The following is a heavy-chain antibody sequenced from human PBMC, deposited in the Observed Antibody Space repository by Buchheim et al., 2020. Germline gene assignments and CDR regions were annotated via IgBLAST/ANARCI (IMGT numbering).Heavy chain of an antibody. CDR1: GFTFRSYW. CDR3: AKDFGGPSDY. CDR2: INDDGSRI. J-gene: IGHJ4*02. Sequence: EVQVVEYGGGLVQPGGSLRLSCVASGFTFRSYWMHWVRQAPGKGLLWVSRINDDGSRIDHAESVKGRFSISRDNAQNTLYLQMNSLRVEDTAVYYCAKDFGGPSDYWGQGTL. V-gene: IGHV3-74*01. D-gene: IGHD3-16*01.